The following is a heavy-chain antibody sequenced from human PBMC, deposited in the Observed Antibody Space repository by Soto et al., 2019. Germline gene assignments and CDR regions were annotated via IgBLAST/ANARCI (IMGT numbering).Heavy chain of an antibody. D-gene: IGHD3-22*01. CDR2: IYYSGST. V-gene: IGHV4-59*01. Sequence: SETLSLTCTVSAGSISSYYWSWIRQPPGKGLEWIGYIYYSGSTNYNPSLKSRVTISVDTSKNQFSLKLSSVTAADTAVYYCASLTYYYDSSGYFPDGYYGMDVWGQGTTVTVSS. J-gene: IGHJ6*02. CDR1: AGSISSYY. CDR3: ASLTYYYDSSGYFPDGYYGMDV.